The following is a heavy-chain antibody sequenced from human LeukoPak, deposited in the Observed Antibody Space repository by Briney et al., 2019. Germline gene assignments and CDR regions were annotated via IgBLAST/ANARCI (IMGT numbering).Heavy chain of an antibody. Sequence: GGSLRLSCAASGFTSSSYSKNWVRQAPGKGLEWVSSISSSSSYIYYADSVKGRFTISRDNAKNSLYLQMNSLRAEDTAVYYCARDGMRNSYGYMNGGMTVWGQGTTVTVSS. D-gene: IGHD5-18*01. J-gene: IGHJ6*02. V-gene: IGHV3-21*01. CDR2: ISSSSSYI. CDR3: ARDGMRNSYGYMNGGMTV. CDR1: GFTSSSYS.